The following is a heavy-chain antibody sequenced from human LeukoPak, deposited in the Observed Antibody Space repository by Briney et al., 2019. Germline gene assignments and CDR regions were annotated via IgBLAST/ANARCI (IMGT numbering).Heavy chain of an antibody. V-gene: IGHV4-59*01. CDR3: ARGGYYYYGMDV. CDR1: GGPISSYY. J-gene: IGHJ6*02. CDR2: IYYSGST. Sequence: PSETLSLTCTVSGGPISSYYWSWIRQPPGKGLEWIGYIYYSGSTNYNPSLKSRVTISVDTSKNQFSLKLSSVTAADTAVYYCARGGYYYYGMDVWGQGTTVTVSS.